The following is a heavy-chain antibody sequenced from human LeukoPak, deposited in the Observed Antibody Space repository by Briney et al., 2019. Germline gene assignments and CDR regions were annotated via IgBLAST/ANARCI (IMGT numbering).Heavy chain of an antibody. D-gene: IGHD2-2*01. V-gene: IGHV3-33*01. CDR3: ARVGVVVPPAGPFDY. CDR1: GFTFSGYG. Sequence: GRSLRLSCAASGFTFSGYGMHWVRQAPGKGLEWVAVIWYDGSNKYYADSVKGRFTISRDNAKNSLYLQMNSLRAEDTAVYYCARVGVVVPPAGPFDYWGQGTLVTVSS. J-gene: IGHJ4*02. CDR2: IWYDGSNK.